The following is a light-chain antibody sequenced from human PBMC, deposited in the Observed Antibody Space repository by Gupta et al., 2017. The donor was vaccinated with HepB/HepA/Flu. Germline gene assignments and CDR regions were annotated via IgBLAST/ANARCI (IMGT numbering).Light chain of an antibody. J-gene: IGLJ2*01. V-gene: IGLV1-47*01. Sequence: SVLTQPPSASGTPGQRVTISCSGGSSNIGTSFVYWYQQLPGTAPKLLIYRKNERPSGVPERFSGSKSGTSAALAISGLRAEDEADYYCAAWDVSLSGVVFGGGTKLTVL. CDR2: RKN. CDR1: SSNIGTSF. CDR3: AAWDVSLSGVV.